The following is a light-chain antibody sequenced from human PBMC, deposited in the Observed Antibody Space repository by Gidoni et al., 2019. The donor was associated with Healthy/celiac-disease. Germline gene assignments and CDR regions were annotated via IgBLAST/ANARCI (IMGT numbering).Light chain of an antibody. CDR3: AAWADSLSGGV. CDR2: RNN. CDR1: SSNIGSTY. V-gene: IGLV1-47*01. Sequence: QSVLTQPPSASGTPGQRVTISCSGSSSNIGSTYVYWYQQLPGTAPKLRIYRNNQRPSGVPARFSGSTSGTSASLAISGLRSEDESDYYCAAWADSLSGGVFGGGTKLTVL. J-gene: IGLJ3*02.